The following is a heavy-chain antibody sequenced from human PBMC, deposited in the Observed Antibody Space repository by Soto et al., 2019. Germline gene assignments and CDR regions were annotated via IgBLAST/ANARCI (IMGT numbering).Heavy chain of an antibody. CDR3: ARDRRHGDCWSGYSPPWYFDL. Sequence: EVQLVESGGGLVQPGGSLRLSCAASGFTFSSYWMHWVRQAPGKGLVWVSRINRDGSSTSYADSVKGRFTISRDNAKNTLYLQMNSLRAEDTAVYYCARDRRHGDCWSGYSPPWYFDLWGRGTLVTVSS. CDR1: GFTFSSYW. J-gene: IGHJ2*01. V-gene: IGHV3-74*01. D-gene: IGHD3-3*01. CDR2: INRDGSST.